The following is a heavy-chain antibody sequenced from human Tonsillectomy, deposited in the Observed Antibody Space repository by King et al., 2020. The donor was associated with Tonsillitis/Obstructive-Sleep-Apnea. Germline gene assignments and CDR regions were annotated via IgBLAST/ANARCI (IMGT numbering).Heavy chain of an antibody. CDR1: GYTLTELS. Sequence: LVQSGAEVKKPGASVKVSCKVSGYTLTELSMHWVRQAPGKGFEWMGAFDPEDGETVYAQKFQGTLTMTEDTSTDTAYLELSSLRSEDTAIYYCAIADCRTRCYGNFDYWGQGTLVTVSS. CDR3: AIADCRTRCYGNFDY. V-gene: IGHV1-24*01. J-gene: IGHJ4*02. CDR2: FDPEDGET. D-gene: IGHD2-2*01.